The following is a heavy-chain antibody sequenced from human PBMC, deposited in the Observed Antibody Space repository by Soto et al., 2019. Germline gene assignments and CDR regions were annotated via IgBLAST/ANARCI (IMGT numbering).Heavy chain of an antibody. V-gene: IGHV4-34*01. CDR3: ARDKITGLFDY. J-gene: IGHJ4*02. CDR2: MNHSGST. CDR1: GGSFSGYS. D-gene: IGHD2-8*02. Sequence: QVQLQQWGAGLLKPSETLSLTCAVYGGSFSGYSWTWIRQPPGTGLEWIGEMNHSGSTNYNPSLKSRVTISVDTSKNQFSLKLTSVTAADTALYYCARDKITGLFDYWGQGTLVTVSS.